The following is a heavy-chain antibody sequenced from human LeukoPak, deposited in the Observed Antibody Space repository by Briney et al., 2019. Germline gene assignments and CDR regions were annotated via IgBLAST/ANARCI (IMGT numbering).Heavy chain of an antibody. Sequence: SGTLSLTCVVSGGSISSSNWWSGVRPPPGKGLEWIGEIYHSGSTNYNPSLESRVSISLDKSKNQFSLRVTSVTAADTAVYYCARDLRRVGATKYFDSWGQGTLVTVSS. V-gene: IGHV4-4*02. CDR2: IYHSGST. J-gene: IGHJ4*02. CDR1: GGSISSSNW. D-gene: IGHD1-26*01. CDR3: ARDLRRVGATKYFDS.